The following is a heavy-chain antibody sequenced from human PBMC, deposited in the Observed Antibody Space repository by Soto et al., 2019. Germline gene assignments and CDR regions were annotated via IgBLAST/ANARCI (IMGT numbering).Heavy chain of an antibody. CDR1: GGSISSGGYY. CDR2: IYYSGST. J-gene: IGHJ5*02. CDR3: ALIVVVPAAIGDHWFDP. V-gene: IGHV4-31*03. Sequence: SETLSLTCTVSGGSISSGGYYWSWIRQHPGKGLEWIGYIYYSGSTNYNPSLKSRVTISVDTSKNQFSLKLSSVTAADTAVYYCALIVVVPAAIGDHWFDPWGQGTLVTVSS. D-gene: IGHD2-2*02.